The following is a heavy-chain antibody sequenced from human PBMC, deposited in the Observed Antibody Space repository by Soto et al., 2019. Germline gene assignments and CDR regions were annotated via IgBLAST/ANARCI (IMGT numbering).Heavy chain of an antibody. Sequence: PGGSLRLSCETSGFIFSNAWMSWVRQAPGKGLEWVGRIKQKADGGTTDYAAPVKGRFTVSRDDSKNTLYLQLNSLKAEDTAVYYCATGYCSSTSCYYFDYWGLGTLVTVSS. J-gene: IGHJ4*02. CDR1: GFIFSNAW. D-gene: IGHD2-2*01. V-gene: IGHV3-15*01. CDR3: ATGYCSSTSCYYFDY. CDR2: IKQKADGGTT.